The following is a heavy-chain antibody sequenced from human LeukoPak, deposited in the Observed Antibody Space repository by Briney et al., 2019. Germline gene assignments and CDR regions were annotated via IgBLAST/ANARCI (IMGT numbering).Heavy chain of an antibody. CDR1: GGSFSGYY. CDR3: ARVGDIAAAGTPNDY. Sequence: SETLSLTCAVYGGSFSGYYWSWIRQPPGKGLEWIGEINHSGSTNYNPSLKSRVTISVDTSKNQFSLKLSSVTAADTAVYYCARVGDIAAAGTPNDYRGQGTLVTVSS. J-gene: IGHJ4*02. CDR2: INHSGST. D-gene: IGHD6-13*01. V-gene: IGHV4-34*01.